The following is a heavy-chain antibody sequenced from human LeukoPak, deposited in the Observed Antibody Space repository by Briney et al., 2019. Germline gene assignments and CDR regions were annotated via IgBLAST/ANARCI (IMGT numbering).Heavy chain of an antibody. D-gene: IGHD5-18*01. CDR2: ISYDGSNK. CDR3: AKEGGYSYGHFDY. Sequence: GGSLRLSCAASGFTFSSYGMHWVRQAPGKGLEWVAVISYDGSNKYYADSVKGRFTISRDNSKNTLYLQVNSLRAEDTAVYYCAKEGGYSYGHFDYWGQGTLVTVSS. V-gene: IGHV3-30*18. CDR1: GFTFSSYG. J-gene: IGHJ4*02.